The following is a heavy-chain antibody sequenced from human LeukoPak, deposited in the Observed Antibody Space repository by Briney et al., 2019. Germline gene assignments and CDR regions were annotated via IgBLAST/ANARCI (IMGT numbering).Heavy chain of an antibody. J-gene: IGHJ4*02. V-gene: IGHV3-23*01. D-gene: IGHD1-14*01. CDR2: ISGSGGST. Sequence: GGSLRLSCAASGFTFSSYSMNWVRQAPGKGLEWVSAISGSGGSTYYADSVKGRFTISRDNSKNTLYLQMNSLRAEDTAVYYCAKDIGLGIQIYFDYWGQGTLVTVSS. CDR3: AKDIGLGIQIYFDY. CDR1: GFTFSSYS.